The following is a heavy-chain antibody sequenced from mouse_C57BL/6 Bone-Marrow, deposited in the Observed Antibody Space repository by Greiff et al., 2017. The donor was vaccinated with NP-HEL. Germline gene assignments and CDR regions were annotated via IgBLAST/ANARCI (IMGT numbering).Heavy chain of an antibody. J-gene: IGHJ3*01. Sequence: EVMLVESGGGLVQPGGSLKLSCAASGFTFSDYYMYWVRQTPEKRLEWVAYISNGGGSTYYPDTVKGRFTIARDNAKNTLYLQMSRLKSEDTAMYYCGRPLHYYGFRFAYWGQGTLVTVSA. CDR2: ISNGGGST. CDR1: GFTFSDYY. V-gene: IGHV5-12*01. CDR3: GRPLHYYGFRFAY. D-gene: IGHD1-1*01.